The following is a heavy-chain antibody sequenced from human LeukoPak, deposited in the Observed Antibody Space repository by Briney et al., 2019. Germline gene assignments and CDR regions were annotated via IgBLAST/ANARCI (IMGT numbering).Heavy chain of an antibody. CDR1: GFTFSSYG. Sequence: GGSLRLSCAASGFTFSSYGMHWVRQAPGKGLEWVAVIWYDGSNKYYADSVKGRFTISRDNSKNTLYLQMNSLRAEDTAVYYCARGDFRITMVRGVPPDYWGQGTLVTVSS. J-gene: IGHJ4*02. CDR3: ARGDFRITMVRGVPPDY. CDR2: IWYDGSNK. V-gene: IGHV3-33*01. D-gene: IGHD3-10*01.